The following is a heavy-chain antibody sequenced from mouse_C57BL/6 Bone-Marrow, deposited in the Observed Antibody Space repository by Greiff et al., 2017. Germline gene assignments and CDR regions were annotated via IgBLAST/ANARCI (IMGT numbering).Heavy chain of an antibody. V-gene: IGHV1-34*01. CDR3: ARLWLRRYFDY. J-gene: IGHJ2*01. Sequence: EVQLQQSGPELVKPGDSVKMSCKASGYTFTDYSMHWVKQSRGKGLEWIGYIYPNNGGNGYTQKFKGMATLTVDTSSITAYMKLRSLTSEDSAVYYCARLWLRRYFDYWGQGTTLTVSS. D-gene: IGHD2-2*01. CDR2: IYPNNGGN. CDR1: GYTFTDYS.